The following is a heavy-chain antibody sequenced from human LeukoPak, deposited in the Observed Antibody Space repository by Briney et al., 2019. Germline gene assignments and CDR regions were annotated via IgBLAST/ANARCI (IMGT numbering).Heavy chain of an antibody. J-gene: IGHJ4*02. CDR1: VCTFSIYA. Sequence: SSVNVSFKSSVCTFSIYAISWRRQAPGQGLELMGSILPILGIENYEQKFQGRVKITDDKSTSTDYMELSSLRSEDTAVYYCARGGDILTGGNYDYWGQGTLVTVSS. V-gene: IGHV1-69*04. D-gene: IGHD3-9*01. CDR3: ARGGDILTGGNYDY. CDR2: ILPILGIE.